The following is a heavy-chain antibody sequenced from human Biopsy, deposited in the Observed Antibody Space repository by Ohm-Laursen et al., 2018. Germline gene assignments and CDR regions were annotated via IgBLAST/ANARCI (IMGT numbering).Heavy chain of an antibody. J-gene: IGHJ4*02. CDR1: RYTFTTYY. V-gene: IGHV1-46*01. Sequence: ASVKASCTASRYTFTTYYIHWVRQAPGQGLEWMGIINPGGNSTAYTQNFQGRVTMTWDTSTTTVYMELGNLRSEDTAVYYCVLDSFDFWGQGTLVTVPS. D-gene: IGHD3-3*01. CDR3: VLDSFDF. CDR2: INPGGNST.